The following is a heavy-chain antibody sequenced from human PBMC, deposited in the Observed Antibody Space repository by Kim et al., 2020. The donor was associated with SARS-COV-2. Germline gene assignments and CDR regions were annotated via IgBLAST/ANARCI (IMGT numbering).Heavy chain of an antibody. V-gene: IGHV4-34*01. Sequence: SETLSLTCAVYGGSFSGYYWSWIRQPPGKGLEWIGEINHSGSTNYNPPPKSRATTSADTSTNQLSLKLSSATAAATAAYYCARVSSPQWLGNYFDHCGQG. CDR1: GGSFSGYY. D-gene: IGHD6-19*01. CDR3: ARVSSPQWLGNYFDH. J-gene: IGHJ4*02. CDR2: INHSGST.